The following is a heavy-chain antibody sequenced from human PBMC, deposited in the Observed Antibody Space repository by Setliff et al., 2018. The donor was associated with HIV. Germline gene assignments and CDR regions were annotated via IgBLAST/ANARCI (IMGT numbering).Heavy chain of an antibody. CDR2: LNPSGDST. D-gene: IGHD3-10*01. Sequence: ASVKVSCKASGYTFTSYYVHWVRQAPGQGLEWMGILNPSGDSTAYAQKFQGRVTMSRDTSTSTVYMELSRLRSDDTAVYYCARGGYHGFGSYGDYWGQGTLVTVTS. J-gene: IGHJ4*02. CDR1: GYTFTSYY. V-gene: IGHV1-46*01. CDR3: ARGGYHGFGSYGDY.